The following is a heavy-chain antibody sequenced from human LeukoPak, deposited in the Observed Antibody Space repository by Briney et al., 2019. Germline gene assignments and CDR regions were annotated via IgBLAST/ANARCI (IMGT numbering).Heavy chain of an antibody. CDR2: ISAYNANT. CDR1: GYTFSSYG. Sequence: ASVKVSCKASGYTFSSYGISWVRQAPGQGLERVGWISAYNANTYYAQKLQGRVTMTTDTSTSTAYMELRSLRSDDTAVYYCARDVTWAYSSNWFGWDYWGQGTLVTVSS. CDR3: ARDVTWAYSSNWFGWDY. J-gene: IGHJ4*02. V-gene: IGHV1-18*01. D-gene: IGHD6-13*01.